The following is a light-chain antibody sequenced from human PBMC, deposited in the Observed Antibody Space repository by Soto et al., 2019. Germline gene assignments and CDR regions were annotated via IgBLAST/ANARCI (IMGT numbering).Light chain of an antibody. Sequence: DIQRTESASSVSASVGDRVTISCRASQGISSWLAWYQQKPGEAPKLLIYKASTLQTGVPSRFSGSGSGTDFILTITSLQTQDFSVYYCQQYNTWPTITFGQGTRLEIK. J-gene: IGKJ5*01. CDR1: QGISSW. CDR3: QQYNTWPTIT. V-gene: IGKV1-12*01. CDR2: KAS.